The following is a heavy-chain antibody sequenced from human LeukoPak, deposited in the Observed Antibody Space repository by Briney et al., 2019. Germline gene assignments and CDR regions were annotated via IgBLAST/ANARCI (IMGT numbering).Heavy chain of an antibody. CDR3: VKTSSGYYYFDY. CDR1: GFTFSSHA. Sequence: QSGGSLRLSCPASGFTFSSHAMSWVRQAPGKGLEWDSSITGSGVSTNNADSVKGRFTISRDNSENTLYLQMNSLRVEDTAVYYCVKTSSGYYYFDYWGQGTLVTVSS. D-gene: IGHD3-22*01. J-gene: IGHJ4*02. CDR2: ITGSGVST. V-gene: IGHV3-23*01.